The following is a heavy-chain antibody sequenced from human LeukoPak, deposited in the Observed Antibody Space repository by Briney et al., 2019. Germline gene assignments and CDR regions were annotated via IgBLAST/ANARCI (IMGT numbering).Heavy chain of an antibody. CDR1: GGSISSSNW. D-gene: IGHD2-2*01. Sequence: SGTLSLTCAVSGGSISSSNWWSWVRQPPGKGLEWIGQIYHSGSTNYNPSLKSRVAISVDKSKNQFSLNLNSVTAADTAVYYCARAGQGYCTSASCYLSLGYWGQGTLVTVSS. V-gene: IGHV4-4*02. CDR3: ARAGQGYCTSASCYLSLGY. J-gene: IGHJ4*02. CDR2: IYHSGST.